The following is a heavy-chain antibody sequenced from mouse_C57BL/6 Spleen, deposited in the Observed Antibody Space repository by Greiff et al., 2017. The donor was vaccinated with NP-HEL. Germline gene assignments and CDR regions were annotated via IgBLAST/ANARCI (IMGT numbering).Heavy chain of an antibody. Sequence: EVQVVESGGGLVKPGGSLKLSCAASGFTFSSYAMSWVRQTPEKRLEWVATISDGGSYTYYPDNVKGRFTISRDNAKNNLYLQMSRLKSEDTAMYYCARDDYDGESWFAYWGQGTLVTVSA. D-gene: IGHD2-4*01. CDR2: ISDGGSYT. V-gene: IGHV5-4*01. CDR3: ARDDYDGESWFAY. CDR1: GFTFSSYA. J-gene: IGHJ3*01.